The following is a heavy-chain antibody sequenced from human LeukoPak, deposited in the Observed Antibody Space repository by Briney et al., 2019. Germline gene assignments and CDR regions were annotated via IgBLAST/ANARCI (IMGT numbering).Heavy chain of an antibody. CDR1: GYTFTSYY. V-gene: IGHV1-2*02. Sequence: ASVKVSCKASGYTFTSYYMHWVRQAPGQGLEWMGWINPNSGGTNYAQKFQGRVTMTRDTSISTAYMELSRLRSDDTAVYYCARSAGTYLYFDYWGQGTLVTVSS. CDR2: INPNSGGT. CDR3: ARSAGTYLYFDY. J-gene: IGHJ4*02. D-gene: IGHD6-13*01.